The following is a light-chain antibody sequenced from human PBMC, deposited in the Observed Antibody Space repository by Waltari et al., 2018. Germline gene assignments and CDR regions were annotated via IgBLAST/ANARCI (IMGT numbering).Light chain of an antibody. CDR2: DAS. CDR1: ESINKW. Sequence: DTQLSQFPSTLAASVVDRVTITFRARESINKWLAWDQQNPGKAPNVLIYDASTLQSGVPSRFSGSGSGTEFTLTIDSLQPDDFATYYCQQYNRFSPFGQGTNVEVK. J-gene: IGKJ1*01. V-gene: IGKV1-5*01. CDR3: QQYNRFSP.